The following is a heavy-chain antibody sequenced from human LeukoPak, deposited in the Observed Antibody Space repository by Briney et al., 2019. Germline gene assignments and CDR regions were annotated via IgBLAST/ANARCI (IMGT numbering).Heavy chain of an antibody. CDR3: ARTVVPAAKDPYYFDY. Sequence: SGGSLRLSCAASGFTFSSYAMHWVRQAPGKGLEWVAVISYDGSNKYYADSVKGRFTISRDNSKNTLYLQMNSLRAEDTAVYYCARTVVPAAKDPYYFDYWGQGTLVTVST. D-gene: IGHD2-2*01. V-gene: IGHV3-30*01. J-gene: IGHJ4*02. CDR1: GFTFSSYA. CDR2: ISYDGSNK.